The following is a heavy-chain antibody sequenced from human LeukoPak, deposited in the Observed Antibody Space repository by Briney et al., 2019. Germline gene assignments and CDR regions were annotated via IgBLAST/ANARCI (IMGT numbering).Heavy chain of an antibody. CDR2: ISAYTDNT. CDR1: GYTFSNYG. V-gene: IGHV1-18*01. D-gene: IGHD3-22*01. CDR3: ARSGVGYYYDSSGYYPLDY. Sequence: ASVKVSYKAFGYTFSNYGIIWVRQAPGQRLEWMGWISAYTDNTNYAQKLQGRVTMTTDTSTSTAYMELRSLRSDDTAVYYCARSGVGYYYDSSGYYPLDYWGQGTLVTVSS. J-gene: IGHJ4*02.